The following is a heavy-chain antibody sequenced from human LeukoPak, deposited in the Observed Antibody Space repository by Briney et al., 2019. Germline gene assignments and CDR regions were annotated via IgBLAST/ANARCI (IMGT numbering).Heavy chain of an antibody. CDR1: GFTFSSYG. CDR3: AKGTHLAMVSS. CDR2: IRYDGGNK. V-gene: IGHV3-30*02. Sequence: PGGSLRLSCAASGFTFSSYGMHWVRQAPGKGLEWVAFIRYDGGNKYYADSVKGRFTISRDNSKNTLYLQMNSLRAEDTAVYYCAKGTHLAMVSSWGQGTLVTVSS. J-gene: IGHJ4*02. D-gene: IGHD5-18*01.